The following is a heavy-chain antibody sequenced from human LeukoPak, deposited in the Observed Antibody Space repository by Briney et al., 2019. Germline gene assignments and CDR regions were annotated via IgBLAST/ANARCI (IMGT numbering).Heavy chain of an antibody. CDR2: INPNSGGT. Sequence: ASVKVSCKASGYTFTGYYMHWVRQAPGQGLEWMGWINPNSGGTNYAQKFQGRVTMTRDTSISTAYMELSRLRSDDTAAYYCARDVNYYYGSGSPLDYWGQGTLVTVSS. D-gene: IGHD3-10*01. CDR1: GYTFTGYY. J-gene: IGHJ4*02. CDR3: ARDVNYYYGSGSPLDY. V-gene: IGHV1-2*02.